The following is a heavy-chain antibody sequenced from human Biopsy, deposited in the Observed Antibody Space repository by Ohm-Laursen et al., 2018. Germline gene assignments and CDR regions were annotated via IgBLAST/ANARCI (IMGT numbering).Heavy chain of an antibody. CDR3: ARARIKTSGVLIPETYYFDS. CDR2: FYYSGST. J-gene: IGHJ4*02. D-gene: IGHD3-3*01. V-gene: IGHV4-59*13. Sequence: SETLSLTCTVSGGPIDSYYWTWIRQPPGKGLEWIGNFYYSGSTTYNPSLKSRITMSLDRSKSQVSLRMNSVTAADTAVYYCARARIKTSGVLIPETYYFDSWGQGTLVTVSS. CDR1: GGPIDSYY.